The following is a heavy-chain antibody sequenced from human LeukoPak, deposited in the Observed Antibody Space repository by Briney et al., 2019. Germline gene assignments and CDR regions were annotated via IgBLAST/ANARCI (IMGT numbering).Heavy chain of an antibody. CDR1: GGSVSSGSYY. CDR2: IYYSGST. D-gene: IGHD3-10*01. V-gene: IGHV4-61*01. Sequence: ETLSLTCTVSGGSVSSGSYYWSWNLQPPGQGLEWIGYIYYSGSTSYNPSLKRRVTISVDTSKIQFSLKLSSVTAADTAVYYCARGGDGEEFDYWGPGTLVTVSS. CDR3: ARGGDGEEFDY. J-gene: IGHJ4*02.